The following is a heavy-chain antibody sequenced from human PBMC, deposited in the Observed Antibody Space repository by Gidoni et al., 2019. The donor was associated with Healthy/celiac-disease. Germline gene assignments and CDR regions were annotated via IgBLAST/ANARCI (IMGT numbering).Heavy chain of an antibody. CDR2: ISHDGSNK. CDR1: GFPFGSYA. CDR3: ARDVDDSSGYYGCDY. V-gene: IGHV3-30-3*01. D-gene: IGHD3-22*01. J-gene: IGHJ4*02. Sequence: QVQLVESGEGVVQPGGSRRLSWAASGFPFGSYAMHWVRQAPGKGLEWVAVISHDGSNKYYADSVKGRFTIARDNSKNKLYLQMNSQRAEDTAVYYCARDVDDSSGYYGCDYWGQGTLVTVSS.